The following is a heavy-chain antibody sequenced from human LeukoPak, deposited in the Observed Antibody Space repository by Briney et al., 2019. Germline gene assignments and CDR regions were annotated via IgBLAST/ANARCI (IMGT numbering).Heavy chain of an antibody. D-gene: IGHD2-2*01. V-gene: IGHV1-46*01. J-gene: IGHJ4*02. CDR3: AAVRMASFDDYYFDY. CDR1: GYTFTSYY. Sequence: GSSVKVSCKASGYTFTSYYMHWVRQAPGQGLEWMGIINPSGGSTSYAQKFQGRVTMTRDTSTSTVYMELSSLRSEDTAVYYCAAVRMASFDDYYFDYWGQGTLVTVSS. CDR2: INPSGGST.